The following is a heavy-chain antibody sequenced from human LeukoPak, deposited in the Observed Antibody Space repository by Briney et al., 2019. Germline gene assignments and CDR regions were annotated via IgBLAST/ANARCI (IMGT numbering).Heavy chain of an antibody. D-gene: IGHD1-20*01. CDR3: ARSVTGKNGMDV. J-gene: IGHJ6*02. V-gene: IGHV3-30-3*01. Sequence: PGGSLRLSCAASGFTFSSYAMHWVRQTPGKGLEWVAVISYDGSNKYYADSVKGRFTISRDNSKNTLYLQMNSLRAEDTAVYYCARSVTGKNGMDVWGQGTTVTVSS. CDR1: GFTFSSYA. CDR2: ISYDGSNK.